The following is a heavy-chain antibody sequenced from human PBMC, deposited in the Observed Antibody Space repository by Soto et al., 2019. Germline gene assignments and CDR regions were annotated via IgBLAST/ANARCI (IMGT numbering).Heavy chain of an antibody. CDR3: ARTRDGYNIYAFDI. CDR1: GGSISSSSYY. Sequence: QLQLQESGPGLVKPSETLSLTCTVSGGSISSSSYYWGWIRQPPGKGLEWIGSIYYSGSTYYNPSHKSRVTISVDTSKNQFSLKLSSVTAADTAVYYCARTRDGYNIYAFDIWGQGTMVTVSS. J-gene: IGHJ3*02. V-gene: IGHV4-39*01. D-gene: IGHD5-12*01. CDR2: IYYSGST.